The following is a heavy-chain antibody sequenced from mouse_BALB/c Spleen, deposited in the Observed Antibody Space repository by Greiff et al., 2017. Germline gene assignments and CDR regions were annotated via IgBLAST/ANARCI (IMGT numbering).Heavy chain of an antibody. J-gene: IGHJ4*01. Sequence: EVMLVESGGGLVQPGGSMKLSCVASGFTFSNYWMNWVRQSPEKGLEWVAEIRLKSNNYATHYAESVKGRFTISRDDSKSSVYLQMNNLRAEDTGIYYCTRSYYYGYGYAMDYWGQGTSVTVSS. CDR1: GFTFSNYW. CDR2: IRLKSNNYAT. V-gene: IGHV6-6*02. D-gene: IGHD1-2*01. CDR3: TRSYYYGYGYAMDY.